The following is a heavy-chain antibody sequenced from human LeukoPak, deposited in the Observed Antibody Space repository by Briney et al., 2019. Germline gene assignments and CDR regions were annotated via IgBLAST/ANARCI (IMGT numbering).Heavy chain of an antibody. CDR2: IYYSGST. CDR1: GGSISSYY. V-gene: IGHV4-59*01. J-gene: IGHJ3*02. Sequence: SETPSLTCTVSGGSISSYYWSWIRQPPGKGLECIGYIYYSGSTNYNPSLKSRVTISVDTSKNQFSLKLSSVTAADTAVYYCARWAGYYDSSEAFDIWGQGTMVTVSS. CDR3: ARWAGYYDSSEAFDI. D-gene: IGHD3-22*01.